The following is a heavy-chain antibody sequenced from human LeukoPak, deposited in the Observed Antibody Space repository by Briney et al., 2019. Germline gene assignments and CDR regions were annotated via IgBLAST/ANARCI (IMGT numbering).Heavy chain of an antibody. J-gene: IGHJ4*02. CDR3: ARDSTSLWYYYDSSGYFEDY. D-gene: IGHD3-22*01. Sequence: SETLSLTCTVSGGSLSSYYWNWIRQPPGKGLEWIGYIYYSGNTDYNPSLKSRVTISVDTSKNQFSLKVSSVTAADTAVYYCARDSTSLWYYYDSSGYFEDYWGQGTLVTVSS. CDR1: GGSLSSYY. V-gene: IGHV4-59*01. CDR2: IYYSGNT.